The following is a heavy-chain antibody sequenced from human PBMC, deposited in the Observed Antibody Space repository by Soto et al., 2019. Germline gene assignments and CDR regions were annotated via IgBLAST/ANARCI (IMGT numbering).Heavy chain of an antibody. J-gene: IGHJ6*02. CDR3: ARERELPPPSAYYYYYGMDV. Sequence: SVKVSCKASGGTFSSYAISWVRQAPGQGLEWMGGIIPIFGTANYAQKFQGRVTITADESTSTAYMELSSLRSEDTVVYYCARERELPPPSAYYYYYGMDVWGQGTTVTVSS. CDR1: GGTFSSYA. V-gene: IGHV1-69*13. CDR2: IIPIFGTA. D-gene: IGHD1-26*01.